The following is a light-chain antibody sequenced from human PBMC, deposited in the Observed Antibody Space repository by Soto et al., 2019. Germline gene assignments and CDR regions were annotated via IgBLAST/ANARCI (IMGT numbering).Light chain of an antibody. Sequence: QSALTQPPSASGSPGQSVTISCTGTSSDIGGYNFVSWYQQHPGKAPKLMIDEVNKRPSGVPDRFSGSKSGNTASLTVSGLQAEDEDDYYCSSYADTNNLVVGGGTKLTVL. J-gene: IGLJ2*01. V-gene: IGLV2-8*01. CDR1: SSDIGGYNF. CDR2: EVN. CDR3: SSYADTNNLV.